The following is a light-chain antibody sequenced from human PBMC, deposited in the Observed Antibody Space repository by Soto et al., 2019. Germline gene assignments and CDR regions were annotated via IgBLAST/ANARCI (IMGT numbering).Light chain of an antibody. CDR2: DAS. J-gene: IGKJ3*01. CDR3: QQSDNLLFT. Sequence: DIQMTQSPSSLSASVGDRVTITCQASQDISNYLNWYQQKPGKAPKLLIYDASNLETGVPSRFIGSGSGTDFTFTIRILQPEDIATYSCQQSDNLLFTFGPGTKVDIK. CDR1: QDISNY. V-gene: IGKV1-33*01.